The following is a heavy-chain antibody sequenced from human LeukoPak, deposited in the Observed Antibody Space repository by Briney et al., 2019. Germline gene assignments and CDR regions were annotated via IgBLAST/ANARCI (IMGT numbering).Heavy chain of an antibody. Sequence: SETLSLTCTVSGGSISSSSYYWGWIRQPPGKGLEWIGYIYHSGSTYYHPSLKSRVTISVDRSKNQFSLKLSSVTAADTAVYYCASYLAYCGGDCYLGGFDYWGQGTLVTVSS. CDR1: GGSISSSSYY. CDR2: IYHSGST. CDR3: ASYLAYCGGDCYLGGFDY. V-gene: IGHV4-39*07. J-gene: IGHJ4*02. D-gene: IGHD2-21*02.